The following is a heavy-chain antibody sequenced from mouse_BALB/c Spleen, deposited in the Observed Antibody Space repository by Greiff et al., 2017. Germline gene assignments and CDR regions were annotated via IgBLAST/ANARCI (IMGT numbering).Heavy chain of an antibody. J-gene: IGHJ2*01. V-gene: IGHV2-2*02. D-gene: IGHD2-12*01. Sequence: VQLVESGPGLVQPSQSLSITCTVSGFSLTSYGVHWVRQSPGKGLEWLGVIWSGGSTDYNAAFISRLSISKDNSKSQVFFKMNSLQANDTAIYYCARREIDDDGASFDYWGQGTTLTVSS. CDR2: IWSGGST. CDR3: ARREIDDDGASFDY. CDR1: GFSLTSYG.